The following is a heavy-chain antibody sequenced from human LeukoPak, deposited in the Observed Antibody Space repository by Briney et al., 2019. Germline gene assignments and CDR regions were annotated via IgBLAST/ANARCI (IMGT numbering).Heavy chain of an antibody. J-gene: IGHJ5*02. CDR3: ARTRGATTGGLFDP. CDR2: INPNSGGT. CDR1: GYTFTGYY. D-gene: IGHD1-26*01. V-gene: IGHV1-2*02. Sequence: ASVKVSLKASGYTFTGYYMHWVRQTPGQGIEWMGWINPNSGGTNYAQKFQGRVTTTRDTSISTAYMELSRLRSDDTAVYYCARTRGATTGGLFDPWGQGTLVTVSS.